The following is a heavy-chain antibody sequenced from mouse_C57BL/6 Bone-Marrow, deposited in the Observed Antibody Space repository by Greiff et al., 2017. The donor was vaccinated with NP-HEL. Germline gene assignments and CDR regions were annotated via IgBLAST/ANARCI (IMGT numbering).Heavy chain of an antibody. CDR1: GYTFTSYG. D-gene: IGHD1-1*01. Sequence: VMLVESGAELARPGASVKLSCKASGYTFTSYGISWVKQRTGQGLAWIGEIYPRSGNPSYNAKFQGKATLTADKSSSTAYMELRSLTSEDSAVYFCCLSSYYAMDYWGQGTSVTVSS. CDR2: IYPRSGNP. CDR3: CLSSYYAMDY. J-gene: IGHJ4*01. V-gene: IGHV1-81*01.